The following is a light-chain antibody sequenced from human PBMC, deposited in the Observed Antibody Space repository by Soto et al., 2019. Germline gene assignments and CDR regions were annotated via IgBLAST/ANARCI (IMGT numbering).Light chain of an antibody. CDR3: QQSYSTLALT. V-gene: IGKV1-39*01. J-gene: IGKJ4*01. Sequence: DLPMTQSPSSLSASVGDRVTITCRASQSISSYLNWYQQKPGKAPKLLIYGASSLQSGVPSRFSGSGSGTDFTLTISSLQPEDFATYYCQQSYSTLALTFGGGTKVEIK. CDR1: QSISSY. CDR2: GAS.